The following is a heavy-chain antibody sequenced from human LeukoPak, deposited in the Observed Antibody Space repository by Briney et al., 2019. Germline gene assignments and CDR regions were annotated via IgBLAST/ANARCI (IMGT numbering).Heavy chain of an antibody. CDR2: IYPGDSDT. V-gene: IGHV5-51*01. Sequence: GESPKISCKGSGYSFTSYWIGWVRQMPGKGLEWMGIIYPGDSDTRYSPSFQGQVTISADKSISTAYLQWSSLKASDTAMYYCARPGIAAAGTKSGFDYWGQGTLVTVSS. D-gene: IGHD6-13*01. CDR3: ARPGIAAAGTKSGFDY. J-gene: IGHJ4*02. CDR1: GYSFTSYW.